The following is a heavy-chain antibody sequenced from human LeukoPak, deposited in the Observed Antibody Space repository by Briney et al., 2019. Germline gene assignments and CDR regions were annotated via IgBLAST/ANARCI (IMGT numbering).Heavy chain of an antibody. CDR2: ISWNSGKI. D-gene: IGHD1-26*01. CDR3: AKGQQWELPTYVDD. J-gene: IGHJ4*02. V-gene: IGHV3-9*03. Sequence: GRSLRLSCAASGFTFDDYAMHWVRQAPGRGLEWVSGISWNSGKIGYADSVKGRFTISRDNAKNSLYLQMSSLRAEDMALYYCAKGQQWELPTYVDDWGQGTLVTVSS. CDR1: GFTFDDYA.